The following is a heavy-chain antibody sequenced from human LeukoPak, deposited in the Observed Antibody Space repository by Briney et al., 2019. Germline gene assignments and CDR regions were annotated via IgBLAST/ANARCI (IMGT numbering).Heavy chain of an antibody. V-gene: IGHV3-48*03. J-gene: IGHJ5*02. Sequence: GGSLRLSCAASGFTFSSYEMNWVRQAPGKGLEWVSYISGSGSTIYYADSVKGRFTISRDNAENSLYLQMNSLRAKDTAVYYWTRDTGDFGDHTGWFHWFDPWGQGTLVTVSS. CDR2: ISGSGSTI. CDR3: TRDTGDFGDHTGWFHWFDP. D-gene: IGHD4-17*01. CDR1: GFTFSSYE.